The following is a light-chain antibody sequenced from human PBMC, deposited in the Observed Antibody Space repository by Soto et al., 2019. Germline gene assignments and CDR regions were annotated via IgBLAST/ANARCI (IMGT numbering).Light chain of an antibody. CDR3: QQRSNWPLT. CDR1: QSVSSY. Sequence: EIVLTQSPAPLSLSPGARATLSCRASQSVSSYLAWYQQKPGQSPRILIYDTSNRATGIPARFSGSGSGTDFTLTISSLEPEDFAVYYCQQRSNWPLTFGGGTKVDIK. V-gene: IGKV3-11*01. J-gene: IGKJ4*01. CDR2: DTS.